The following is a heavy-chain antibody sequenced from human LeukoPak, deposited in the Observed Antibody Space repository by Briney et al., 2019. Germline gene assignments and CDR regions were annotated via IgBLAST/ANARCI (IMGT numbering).Heavy chain of an antibody. Sequence: PGGSLRLSRAASGFTFSDYYMCWIRQAPGKGPEWIAYIHLSGPPIHYAEPVKGRFSISRDNVNNALYLQMDNLRVEDTGVYYCARDRGYTRTNTDGYPVFDLWGQGTLVTVSS. D-gene: IGHD5-24*01. V-gene: IGHV3-11*04. CDR2: IHLSGPPI. CDR3: ARDRGYTRTNTDGYPVFDL. J-gene: IGHJ4*03. CDR1: GFTFSDYY.